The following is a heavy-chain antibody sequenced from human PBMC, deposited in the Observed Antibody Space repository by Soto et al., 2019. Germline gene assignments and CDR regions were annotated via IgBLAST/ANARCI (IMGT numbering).Heavy chain of an antibody. V-gene: IGHV1-3*01. CDR3: ARDSVLMVYATPYYYYYGMDV. CDR1: GYTFTSYA. CDR2: INAGNGNT. D-gene: IGHD2-8*01. J-gene: IGHJ6*02. Sequence: ASGKGSCKASGYTFTSYAMHWVRRAPGQRLEWMGWINAGNGNTKYSQKFQGRVTITRDTSASTAYMELSSLRSEDTAVYYCARDSVLMVYATPYYYYYGMDVWGQGTTVTAP.